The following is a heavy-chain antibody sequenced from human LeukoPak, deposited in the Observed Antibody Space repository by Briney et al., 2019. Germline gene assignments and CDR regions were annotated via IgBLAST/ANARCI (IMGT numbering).Heavy chain of an antibody. Sequence: SETLSLTCTVSGGSISSYYWSWIRQPPGKGLEWIGYIYYSGSTNYKSSLKSRVTISVDTSKNQFSLKLSSVTAADTAVYYCARGKPYSSGWLVDRRYFDYWGQGTLVTVSS. CDR2: IYYSGST. CDR3: ARGKPYSSGWLVDRRYFDY. J-gene: IGHJ4*02. V-gene: IGHV4-59*12. D-gene: IGHD6-19*01. CDR1: GGSISSYY.